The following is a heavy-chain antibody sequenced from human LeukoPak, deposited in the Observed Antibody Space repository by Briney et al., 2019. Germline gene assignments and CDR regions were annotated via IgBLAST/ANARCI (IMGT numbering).Heavy chain of an antibody. Sequence: SQTLSLTCTVSGGSISSGSYYWSWTRQPAGKGLEWIGRIYTSGSTNYNPSLKSRVTISVDTSKNQFSLKLSSVTAADTAVYYCARHSSSWSSFDYWGQGTLVTVSS. CDR3: ARHSSSWSSFDY. D-gene: IGHD6-13*01. CDR1: GGSISSGSYY. CDR2: IYTSGST. V-gene: IGHV4-61*02. J-gene: IGHJ4*02.